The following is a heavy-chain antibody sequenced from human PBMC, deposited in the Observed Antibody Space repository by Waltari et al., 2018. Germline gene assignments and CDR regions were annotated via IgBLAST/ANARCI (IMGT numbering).Heavy chain of an antibody. D-gene: IGHD6-6*01. CDR2: IYYSGST. J-gene: IGHJ6*02. CDR1: GGSISSGDYY. Sequence: QVQLQESGPGLVKPSQTLSLTCTVSGGSISSGDYYWSWIRQPPGKGLEWIGYIYYSGSTYYNPSLKSRVTISVDTSKNQFSLKLSSVTAADTAVYYCARVSSRIYYYYYGMDVWGQGTTVTVSS. CDR3: ARVSSRIYYYYYGMDV. V-gene: IGHV4-30-4*08.